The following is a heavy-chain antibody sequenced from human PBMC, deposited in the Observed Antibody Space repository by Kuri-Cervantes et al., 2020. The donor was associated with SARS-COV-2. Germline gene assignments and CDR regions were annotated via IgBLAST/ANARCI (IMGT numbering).Heavy chain of an antibody. CDR2: INPNSGGT. Sequence: ASVKVSCKASGYTFTGYYMHWVRQAPGQGLEWMGWINPNSGGTNYAQKFQGWVTMTRDTSISTAYMELSRLRSDDTAVYYCARGGRHVAAPNPWAWGPKKKYDYFGMDVWGQGLMVTVSS. J-gene: IGHJ6*02. CDR1: GYTFTGYY. D-gene: IGHD5-12*01. V-gene: IGHV1-2*04. CDR3: ARGGRHVAAPNPWAWGPKKKYDYFGMDV.